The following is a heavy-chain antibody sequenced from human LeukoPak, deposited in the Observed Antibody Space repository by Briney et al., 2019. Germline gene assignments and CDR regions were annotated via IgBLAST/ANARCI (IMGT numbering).Heavy chain of an antibody. Sequence: GASVKLSCKVSGYTFTGYYIPWGPQAPGPGLEWMGWINPNSGGTNYAQKFQGRVTMTRDTSISTAYMELSRLRSDDTAVYYCARDLFGGAARPLNCWGQGTLVTASS. CDR1: GYTFTGYY. CDR2: INPNSGGT. V-gene: IGHV1-2*02. J-gene: IGHJ4*02. D-gene: IGHD6-6*01. CDR3: ARDLFGGAARPLNC.